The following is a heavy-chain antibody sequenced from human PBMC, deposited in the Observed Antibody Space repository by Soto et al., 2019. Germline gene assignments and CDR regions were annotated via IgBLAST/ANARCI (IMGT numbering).Heavy chain of an antibody. CDR1: GCSISSYY. Sequence: PSETLSLTCTVSGCSISSYYWSWIRQPPGKGLEWIGYIYYSGSTNYNPSLKSRVTISVDTSKNQFSLKLSSVTAADTAVYYCARVVYDYFDYWGQGTLVTVSS. CDR3: ARVVYDYFDY. CDR2: IYYSGST. D-gene: IGHD3-16*01. J-gene: IGHJ4*02. V-gene: IGHV4-59*01.